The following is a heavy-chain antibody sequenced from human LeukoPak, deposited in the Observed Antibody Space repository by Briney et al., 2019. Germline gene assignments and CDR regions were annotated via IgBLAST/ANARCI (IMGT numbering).Heavy chain of an antibody. J-gene: IGHJ4*02. CDR3: GRAEHDWGSDY. V-gene: IGHV6-1*01. CDR2: IYYRSKWYS. D-gene: IGHD3-9*01. Sequence: SQTLSLTCAISGDSVSGNRATWNWLRQSPSRGLEWLGRIYYRSKWYSDYAVSVKGRITINPDTSKNQFSLLLNSVTPEDTAVYFCGRAEHDWGSDYWGQGTLVTVSS. CDR1: GDSVSGNRAT.